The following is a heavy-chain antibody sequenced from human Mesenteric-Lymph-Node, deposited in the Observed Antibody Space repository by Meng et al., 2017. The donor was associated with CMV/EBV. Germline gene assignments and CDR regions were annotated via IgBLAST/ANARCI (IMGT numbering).Heavy chain of an antibody. V-gene: IGHV3-48*03. CDR2: ISSSGSTI. J-gene: IGHJ6*02. Sequence: GESLKISCAVSGFTFSSYEMKWVRQAPGKGLEWVSYISSSGSTIYYAESVKGRFTISRDNGKNTLFLQINNLRVEDTAVYYCARDSYGMDVWGQGTTVTVSS. CDR1: GFTFSSYE. CDR3: ARDSYGMDV.